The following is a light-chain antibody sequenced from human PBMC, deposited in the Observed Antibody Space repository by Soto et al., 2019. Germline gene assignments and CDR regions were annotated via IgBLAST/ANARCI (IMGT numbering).Light chain of an antibody. J-gene: IGKJ1*01. CDR1: QSLTRN. Sequence: VMSQSPATLSVSTGERVTLSCRASQSLTRNLAWYQHKPGQSPRLLIYGGSARATGIPARFSGSGSGTDFTLTISRLEPEDFAVYYCQQYGRSPWTFGQGTKVAIK. CDR2: GGS. V-gene: IGKV3-20*01. CDR3: QQYGRSPWT.